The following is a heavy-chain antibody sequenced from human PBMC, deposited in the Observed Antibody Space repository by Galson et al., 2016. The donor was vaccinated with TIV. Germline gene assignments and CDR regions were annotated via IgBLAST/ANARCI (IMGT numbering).Heavy chain of an antibody. Sequence: QAPGKGLEWVAVISYDGSDQYYAGSVKGRFTISRDNSKNTLYLQMNSLRSDDTAMYYCAKDPRLYGDYFLHYFDYWGQGTLVTVSS. CDR2: ISYDGSDQ. J-gene: IGHJ4*02. CDR3: AKDPRLYGDYFLHYFDY. D-gene: IGHD4-17*01. V-gene: IGHV3-30*18.